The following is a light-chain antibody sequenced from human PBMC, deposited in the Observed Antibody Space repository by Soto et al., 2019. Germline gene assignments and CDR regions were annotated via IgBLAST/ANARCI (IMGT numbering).Light chain of an antibody. J-gene: IGKJ1*01. CDR2: DAS. V-gene: IGKV1-5*01. Sequence: DIQMTQSPSTLSGSVGDRVTITCRASQSISSWLAWYQQKPGKAPKLLIYDASSLESGVPSRFSGSGSGTEFTLTISSLQPDDFATYYCQQYDVDSGTFGQGTKVDI. CDR1: QSISSW. CDR3: QQYDVDSGT.